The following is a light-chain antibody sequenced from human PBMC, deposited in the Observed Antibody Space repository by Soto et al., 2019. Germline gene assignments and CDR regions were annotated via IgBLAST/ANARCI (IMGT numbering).Light chain of an antibody. CDR2: EVS. CDR1: SSDVGGYNY. CDR3: SSYAGSNPWL. Sequence: SALTQPPSASGSPGQSVTISCTGTSSDVGGYNYVSWYQQHPGKAPKLMIYEVSKRPSGVPDRFSGSKSGNTASLTVSGLQAEDEADYYCSSYAGSNPWLFGGGTKLTVL. J-gene: IGLJ2*01. V-gene: IGLV2-8*01.